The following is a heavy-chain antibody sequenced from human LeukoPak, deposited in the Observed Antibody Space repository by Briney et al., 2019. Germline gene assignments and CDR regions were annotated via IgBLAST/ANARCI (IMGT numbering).Heavy chain of an antibody. D-gene: IGHD2-15*01. Sequence: PSETLSLTCAVSGGSISSGSYFWSWVRQLAGKGLEWIGRIYTTGTTIYNPSLRSRVTISRDTSKNQFSLKVHSVTPADTAVYYCAGAPECRGGMCYYFNYWGQGTLVTVSS. CDR3: AGAPECRGGMCYYFNY. J-gene: IGHJ4*02. V-gene: IGHV4-61*02. CDR2: IYTTGTT. CDR1: GGSISSGSYF.